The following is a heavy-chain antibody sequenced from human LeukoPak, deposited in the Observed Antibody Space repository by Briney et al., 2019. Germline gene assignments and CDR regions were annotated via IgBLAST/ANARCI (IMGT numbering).Heavy chain of an antibody. CDR1: GFTFSNYW. Sequence: PGGSLRLSCAASGFTFSNYWMHWVRQAPGKGPVWVSRISSDGNITTYADSVKGRFTISRDNAKNSLYLQMNSLRAEDTAVYYCARRYFDLWGRGTLVTVSS. CDR3: ARRYFDL. V-gene: IGHV3-74*01. CDR2: ISSDGNIT. J-gene: IGHJ2*01.